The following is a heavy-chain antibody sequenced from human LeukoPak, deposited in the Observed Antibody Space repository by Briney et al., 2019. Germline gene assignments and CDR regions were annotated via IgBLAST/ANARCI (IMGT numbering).Heavy chain of an antibody. D-gene: IGHD3-16*02. J-gene: IGHJ5*02. CDR3: AISSLTS. CDR2: INHGGSA. V-gene: IGHV4-34*01. Sequence: SETLSLTCAVYGGSLSGYYWTWIRQPPGKGLEWIGDINHGGSAVYNPSLKSRVIISVDRSKNQFSLKLTSMTGADTAVYYCAISSLTSWGQGTLVTVSS. CDR1: GGSLSGYY.